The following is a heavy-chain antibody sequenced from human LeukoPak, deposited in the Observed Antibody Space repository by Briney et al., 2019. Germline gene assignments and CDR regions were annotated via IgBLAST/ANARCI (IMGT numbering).Heavy chain of an antibody. J-gene: IGHJ3*02. CDR2: ISYDGSNK. CDR1: GFPLSNYW. V-gene: IGHV3-30*18. Sequence: GGSLRLSCAASGFPLSNYWMHWVRQAPGKGLEWVAVISYDGSNKYYADSVKGRFTISRDNSKNTLYLQMNSLRAEDTAVYYCAKDRPLWFGDDAFDIWGQGTMVTVSS. D-gene: IGHD3-10*01. CDR3: AKDRPLWFGDDAFDI.